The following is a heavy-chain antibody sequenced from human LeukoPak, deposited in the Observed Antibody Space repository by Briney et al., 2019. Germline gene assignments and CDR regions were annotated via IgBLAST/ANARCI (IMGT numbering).Heavy chain of an antibody. Sequence: GSLRLSCAASGFTFSNAWMSWVRQPPGKGLEWIGEIYHSGNTNYNPSLKSRVTITVDTSKNQFSLELNSVTAADTALYFCTTLYYYDTTGYYWRGFDYWGQGALVTVSS. V-gene: IGHV4-4*01. CDR3: TTLYYYDTTGYYWRGFDY. CDR2: IYHSGNT. CDR1: GFTFSNAW. D-gene: IGHD3-22*01. J-gene: IGHJ4*02.